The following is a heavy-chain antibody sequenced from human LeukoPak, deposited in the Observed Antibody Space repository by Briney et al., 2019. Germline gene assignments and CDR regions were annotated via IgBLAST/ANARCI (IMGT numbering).Heavy chain of an antibody. D-gene: IGHD1-26*01. CDR1: GFTFSSYW. Sequence: GGSLRLSCAASGFTFSSYWMSWVRQAPGKGLEWVANIKQDGSEKYYVDSVKGRFTISRDNAKNSLYLQMNSLRAEDTAVYYCARDSEWELLRPDAFDIWGQGTMVTVSS. V-gene: IGHV3-7*01. J-gene: IGHJ3*02. CDR2: IKQDGSEK. CDR3: ARDSEWELLRPDAFDI.